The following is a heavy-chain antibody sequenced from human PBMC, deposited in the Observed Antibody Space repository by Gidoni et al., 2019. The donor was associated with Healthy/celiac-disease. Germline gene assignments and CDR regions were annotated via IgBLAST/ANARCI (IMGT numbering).Heavy chain of an antibody. CDR2: ISWNSGSI. V-gene: IGHV3-9*01. CDR3: AKAKGVGSSSWYEDYYMDV. D-gene: IGHD6-13*01. J-gene: IGHJ6*03. CDR1: GFTFDDYA. Sequence: EVQLVESGGGLVQPGRSLRLSCAASGFTFDDYAMHWVRQAPGKGLEWVSGISWNSGSIGYADSVKGRFTISRDNAKNSLYLQMNSLRAEDTALYYCAKAKGVGSSSWYEDYYMDVWGKGTTVTVSS.